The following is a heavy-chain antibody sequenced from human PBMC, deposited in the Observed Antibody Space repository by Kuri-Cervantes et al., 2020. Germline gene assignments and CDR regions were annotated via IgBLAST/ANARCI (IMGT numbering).Heavy chain of an antibody. Sequence: SETLSLTCAVSGGSISSGGYSWSWVRQPPGKGLEWIGYIYHSGSTYYNPSLKSRVTISVDTSKNQFSLKLSSVTAADTAVYYCARVPDSSSWYVGGADYYYYGMDVWGQGTTVTVSS. CDR2: IYHSGST. J-gene: IGHJ6*02. CDR1: GGSISSGGYS. CDR3: ARVPDSSSWYVGGADYYYYGMDV. V-gene: IGHV4-30-2*02. D-gene: IGHD6-13*01.